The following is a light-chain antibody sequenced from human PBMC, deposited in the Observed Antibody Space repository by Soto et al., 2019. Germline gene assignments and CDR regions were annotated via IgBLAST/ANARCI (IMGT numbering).Light chain of an antibody. J-gene: IGKJ1*01. CDR1: QSVSSSY. V-gene: IGKV3-20*01. CDR2: GAS. CDR3: QQYGSSLTWT. Sequence: EIVLTQSPGTLSLSPGERATLSCRASQSVSSSYLAWYQQKPGQAPRLLIYGASSRATGIPDRFSGSGSWTDFTLTISRLEPEDFAVYYFQQYGSSLTWTFGQGTKVDIK.